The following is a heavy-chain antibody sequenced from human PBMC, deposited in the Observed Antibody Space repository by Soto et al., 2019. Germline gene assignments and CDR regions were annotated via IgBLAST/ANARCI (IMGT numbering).Heavy chain of an antibody. V-gene: IGHV3-49*04. D-gene: IGHD3-10*01. J-gene: IGHJ4*02. CDR3: TRLAGEWLPNYFDY. Sequence: GGSLRLSCTASGFTFGDYAMSWVRQAPGKGLEWVGFIRSKAYGGTTEYAASVKGRFTISRDDSKSIAYLQMNSLKTEDTAVYYCTRLAGEWLPNYFDYWGQGTLVTVSS. CDR1: GFTFGDYA. CDR2: IRSKAYGGTT.